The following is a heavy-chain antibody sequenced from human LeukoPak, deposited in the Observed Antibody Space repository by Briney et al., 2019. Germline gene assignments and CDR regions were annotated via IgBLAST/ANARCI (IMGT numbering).Heavy chain of an antibody. D-gene: IGHD5-24*01. CDR3: AKDDGYTDD. Sequence: GGSLRLSCAASGYTFSSYWMHWVRQAPGKGLVWVSRINSDGRSTSYADSVKGRFAISRDNSKNTLYLHMSRLTAEDTAVYYCAKDDGYTDDWGQGALVTVSS. V-gene: IGHV3-74*01. CDR2: INSDGRST. J-gene: IGHJ4*02. CDR1: GYTFSSYW.